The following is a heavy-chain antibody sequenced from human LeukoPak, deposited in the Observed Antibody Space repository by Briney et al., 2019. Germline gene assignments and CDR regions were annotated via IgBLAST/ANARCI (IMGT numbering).Heavy chain of an antibody. J-gene: IGHJ4*02. D-gene: IGHD6-6*01. CDR3: ASASTSSSLPSLGY. CDR2: IIPIFGTA. CDR1: GGTFSIYD. V-gene: IGHV1-69*06. Sequence: GASVTLSCKASGGTFSIYDISWVRQPPGQGLEWMGGIIPIFGTANYSQKFQGRVTITADKSTSTAYMQLSSLRSEDTAVYSCASASTSSSLPSLGYWGQGTLLTVFS.